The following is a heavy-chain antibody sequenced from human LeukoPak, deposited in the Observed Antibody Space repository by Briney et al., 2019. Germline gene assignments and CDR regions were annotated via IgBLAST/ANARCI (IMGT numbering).Heavy chain of an antibody. CDR3: ARTATVTTWNFDY. Sequence: SETLSLTCAVYGGSFSSYYWSWIRQPAGKGLEWIGRINTAGSTNYNPSLKSRVTMSIDTSKSQFSLDLNSVTAADTAVYFCARTATVTTWNFDYWGQGTLVTVSS. V-gene: IGHV4-59*10. CDR2: INTAGST. CDR1: GGSFSSYY. J-gene: IGHJ4*02. D-gene: IGHD4-17*01.